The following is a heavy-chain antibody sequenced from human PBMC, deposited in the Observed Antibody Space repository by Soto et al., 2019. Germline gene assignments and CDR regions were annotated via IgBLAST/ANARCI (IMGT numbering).Heavy chain of an antibody. CDR2: INHSGST. D-gene: IGHD2-2*03. J-gene: IGHJ6*02. CDR3: ARLNGYCVGTSCHGYYGMDV. Sequence: PSETLSLTCAVYGWSFSGYYWSWIRQPPGKGLEWIGEINHSGSTNYNPSLKSRVTISVDTSKNQFSLRLSSVTAADTAVYYCARLNGYCVGTSCHGYYGMDVWGQGTTVTVSS. CDR1: GWSFSGYY. V-gene: IGHV4-34*01.